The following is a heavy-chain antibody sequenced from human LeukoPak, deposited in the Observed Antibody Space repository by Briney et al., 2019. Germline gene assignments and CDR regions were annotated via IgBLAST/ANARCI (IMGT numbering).Heavy chain of an antibody. CDR3: ARHRPKFYYYGIDV. V-gene: IGHV4-34*12. CDR2: IFYSGNT. J-gene: IGHJ6*02. CDR1: GGSFSGYY. Sequence: SETLSLTCAVYGGSFSGYYWSWFRQPPGKGLEWIGTIFYSGNTYYNPSLKSRVTISVDTSKNQFSLKLTSVTAADTALYYCARHRPKFYYYGIDVWGQGTTVTVSS.